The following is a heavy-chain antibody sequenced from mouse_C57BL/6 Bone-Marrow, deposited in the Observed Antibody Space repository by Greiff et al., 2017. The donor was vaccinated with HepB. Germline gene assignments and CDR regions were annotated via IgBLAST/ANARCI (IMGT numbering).Heavy chain of an antibody. CDR2: ISSGSSTI. V-gene: IGHV5-17*01. D-gene: IGHD2-10*01. CDR3: ARPYPRGGFAY. Sequence: DVKLVESGGGLVKPGGSLKLSCAASGFTFSDYGMHWVRQAPEKGLEWVAYISSGSSTIYYADTVKGRFTISRDNAKNTLFLQMTSLRSEDTAMYYCARPYPRGGFAYWGQGTLVTVSA. J-gene: IGHJ3*01. CDR1: GFTFSDYG.